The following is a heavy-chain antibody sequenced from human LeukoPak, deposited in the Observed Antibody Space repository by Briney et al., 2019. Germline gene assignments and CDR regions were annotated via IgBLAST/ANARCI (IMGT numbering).Heavy chain of an antibody. J-gene: IGHJ4*02. CDR2: ISYDGSNK. CDR1: GFTFSSYA. Sequence: QPGRSLRLSCAASGFTFSSYAMHWVRQAPGKGLEWVAVISYDGSNKYYADSVKGRFTISRDNSKNTLYLQMNRLRAEDTAVYYYAREERWLVHGYFDYWGQGSLLTASS. D-gene: IGHD6-19*01. CDR3: AREERWLVHGYFDY. V-gene: IGHV3-30-3*01.